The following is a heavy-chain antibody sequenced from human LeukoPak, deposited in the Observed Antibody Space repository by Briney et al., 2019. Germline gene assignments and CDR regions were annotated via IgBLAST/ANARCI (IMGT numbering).Heavy chain of an antibody. J-gene: IGHJ4*02. CDR3: ARDPVGATTFDY. CDR1: GFTFSGYS. V-gene: IGHV3-21*01. Sequence: GGSLRLSCAASGFTFSGYSMNWVRQAPGKGLDWVSSISSSSSYIYYADSVKGRFTISRDNAKNSLYLQMNSLRAEDTAVYYCARDPVGATTFDYWGQGTLVTVSS. CDR2: ISSSSSYI. D-gene: IGHD1-26*01.